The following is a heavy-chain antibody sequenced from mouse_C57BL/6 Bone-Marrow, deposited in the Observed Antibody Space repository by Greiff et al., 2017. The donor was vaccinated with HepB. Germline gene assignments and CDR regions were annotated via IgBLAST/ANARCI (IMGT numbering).Heavy chain of an antibody. D-gene: IGHD1-1*01. CDR2: INPSSGYT. CDR1: GYTFTSYT. Sequence: VQLQQSGAELARPGASVKMSCKASGYTFTSYTMHWVKQRPGQGLEWIGYINPSSGYTKYNQKFKDKATLTADKSSSTAYMQLSSLTSEDSAVYYCARSSYYGSSYEFAYWGQGTSVTVSS. V-gene: IGHV1-4*01. CDR3: ARSSYYGSSYEFAY. J-gene: IGHJ4*01.